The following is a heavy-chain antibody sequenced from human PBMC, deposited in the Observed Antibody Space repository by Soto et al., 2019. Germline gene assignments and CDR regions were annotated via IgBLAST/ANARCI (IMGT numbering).Heavy chain of an antibody. CDR2: ISGSGGST. V-gene: IGHV3-23*01. Sequence: PVGLQRVSKSVFGVTCINFGGSCVIKDTGKGLEWVSAISGSGGSTYYADSVKGRFTISRDNSKNTLYLQMNSLRAEDTAVYYCAKEQKDSSSWSELNYWGQGTLVTVSS. CDR1: GVTCINFG. D-gene: IGHD6-13*01. J-gene: IGHJ4*02. CDR3: AKEQKDSSSWSELNY.